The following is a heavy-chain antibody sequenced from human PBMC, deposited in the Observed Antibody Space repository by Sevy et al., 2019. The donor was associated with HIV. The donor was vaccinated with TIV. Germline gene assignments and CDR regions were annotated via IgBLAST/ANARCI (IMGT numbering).Heavy chain of an antibody. Sequence: GGSLRLSCAASGFSFSSYALHGVRQAPGKGLEYVSAISSNGGSTYYADSVKGRFTISRDNSKNTLYLQMGSLRAEDMAVYYCAREGVGGYSYSLDYWGQGTLVTVSS. J-gene: IGHJ4*02. CDR3: AREGVGGYSYSLDY. CDR1: GFSFSSYA. D-gene: IGHD5-18*01. CDR2: ISSNGGST. V-gene: IGHV3-64*02.